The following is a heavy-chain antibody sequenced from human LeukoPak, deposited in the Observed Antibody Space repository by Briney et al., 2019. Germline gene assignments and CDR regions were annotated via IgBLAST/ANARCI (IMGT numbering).Heavy chain of an antibody. J-gene: IGHJ3*02. CDR3: ARMGRVTTIRGDDAFDI. D-gene: IGHD5-12*01. V-gene: IGHV1-2*02. Sequence: ASVKVSCMASGYALTGNDFYWVRQAPGQGPEWMGWINPNSGGTNYAQNFQGRVTMTRDTSISTVYMELSSLRSDDTAVYYCARMGRVTTIRGDDAFDIWGQGTMVTVSS. CDR2: INPNSGGT. CDR1: GYALTGND.